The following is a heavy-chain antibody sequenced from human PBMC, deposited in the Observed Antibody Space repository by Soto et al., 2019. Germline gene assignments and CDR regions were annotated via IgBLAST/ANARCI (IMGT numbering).Heavy chain of an antibody. J-gene: IGHJ4*02. D-gene: IGHD6-13*01. CDR2: ISYDGSNK. V-gene: IGHV3-30-3*01. CDR1: GFTFSSYA. CDR3: AGAHYPGIAAAATGYYFDY. Sequence: QVQLVESGGGVVQPGRSLRLSCAASGFTFSSYAMHWVRQAPGKGLEWVAVISYDGSNKYYADSVKGRFTISRDNSKNTLYLQMNRLRAEDTAVYYCAGAHYPGIAAAATGYYFDYWGQGTLVTVSS.